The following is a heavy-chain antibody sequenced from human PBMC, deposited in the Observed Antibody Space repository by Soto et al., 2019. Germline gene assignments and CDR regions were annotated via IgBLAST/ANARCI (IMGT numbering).Heavy chain of an antibody. CDR2: ISYDGSNK. CDR3: AREDHSGSYFDYYYGMDV. V-gene: IGHV3-30*03. D-gene: IGHD1-26*01. CDR1: GFTFSSYG. Sequence: GGSLRLSCAASGFTFSSYGMHWVRQAPGKGLEWVAVISYDGSNKYYADSVKGRFTISRDNAKNSLYLQMNSLRAEDTAVYYCAREDHSGSYFDYYYGMDVWGQGTTVTVSS. J-gene: IGHJ6*02.